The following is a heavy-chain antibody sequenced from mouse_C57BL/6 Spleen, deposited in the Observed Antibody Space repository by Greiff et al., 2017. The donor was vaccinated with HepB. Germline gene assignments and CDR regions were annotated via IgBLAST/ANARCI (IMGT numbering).Heavy chain of an antibody. CDR2: ISYDGSN. V-gene: IGHV3-6*01. Sequence: ESGPGLVKPSQSLSLTCSVTGYSITSGYYWNWIRQFPGNKLAWMGYISYDGSNNYNPSLKNRISITRDTSKNQFFLKLNSVTTEDTATYYCARRGRNAMDYWGQGTSVTVSS. CDR3: ARRGRNAMDY. CDR1: GYSITSGYY. J-gene: IGHJ4*01.